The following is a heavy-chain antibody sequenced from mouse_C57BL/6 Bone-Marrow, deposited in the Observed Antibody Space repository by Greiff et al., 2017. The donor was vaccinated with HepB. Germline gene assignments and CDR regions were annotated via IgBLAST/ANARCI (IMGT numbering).Heavy chain of an antibody. CDR3: ARSPDY. V-gene: IGHV14-3*01. J-gene: IGHJ2*01. Sequence: VQLQQSVAELVRPGASVKLSCTASGFNIQNTYMHWVKQRPEQGLEWIGRIDPANGNTKYAPKFQGKATITADTSSNTAYLQLSSLTSEDTAIYYCARSPDYWGQGTTLTVSS. CDR1: GFNIQNTY. CDR2: IDPANGNT.